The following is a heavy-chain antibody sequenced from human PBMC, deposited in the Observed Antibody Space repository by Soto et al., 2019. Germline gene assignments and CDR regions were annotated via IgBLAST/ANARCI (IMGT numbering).Heavy chain of an antibody. J-gene: IGHJ4*02. V-gene: IGHV3-23*01. D-gene: IGHD5-18*01. Sequence: EVQLLESGGKLVQPGGSLTLSCAASGFTFSTYAMAWVRQAPGKGLEWVSGVSASGLNTDYADPVKGRFYISRDNSKNTVSLHMDRLRAEDTALYYWAKDRPRRTSGYLFDYWGQGTPVTVSS. CDR2: VSASGLNT. CDR1: GFTFSTYA. CDR3: AKDRPRRTSGYLFDY.